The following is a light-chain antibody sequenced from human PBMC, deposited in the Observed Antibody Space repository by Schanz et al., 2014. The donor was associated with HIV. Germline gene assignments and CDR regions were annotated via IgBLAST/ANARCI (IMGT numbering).Light chain of an antibody. J-gene: IGLJ2*01. CDR1: NSDVGGYNY. V-gene: IGLV2-14*03. CDR2: DVS. Sequence: QSALTQPASVSGSPGQSITISCTGANSDVGGYNYVSWYQHHPGKAPKLIIYDVSSRPSGVSNRFSGSKSGNTASLTISGLQTEDEGDYYCCSYAGRCLFGGGTKLTVL. CDR3: CSYAGRCL.